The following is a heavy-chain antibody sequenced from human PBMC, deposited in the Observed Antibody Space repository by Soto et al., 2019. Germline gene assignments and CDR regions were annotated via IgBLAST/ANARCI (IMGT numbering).Heavy chain of an antibody. Sequence: QVQLQESGPGLVKPSETLSLTCTVSGGSVSSGSYYWSWIRQPPGKGLEWIGYIYYSGSTNYNPSLKSRSTISVDTSKPQFSLKLSSVTAAHTPGHSCASLLPYDSSGYVGFAYWGQGTPVTVSS. CDR1: GGSVSSGSYY. D-gene: IGHD3-22*01. CDR2: IYYSGST. CDR3: ASLLPYDSSGYVGFAY. J-gene: IGHJ4*02. V-gene: IGHV4-61*01.